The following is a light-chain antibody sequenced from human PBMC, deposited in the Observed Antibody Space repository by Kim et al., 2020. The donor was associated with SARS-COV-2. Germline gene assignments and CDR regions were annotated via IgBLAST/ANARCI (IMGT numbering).Light chain of an antibody. CDR3: QSYDSSKWV. Sequence: GKTVTSSCTRSSGSIASNYVQWYQQRPGSAPTTVIYEDNERPSGVPDRFSGSIDSSSNSASLTNSGLKTEDEADYYCQSYDSSKWVFGGGTQLTVL. J-gene: IGLJ3*02. CDR2: EDN. V-gene: IGLV6-57*03. CDR1: SGSIASNY.